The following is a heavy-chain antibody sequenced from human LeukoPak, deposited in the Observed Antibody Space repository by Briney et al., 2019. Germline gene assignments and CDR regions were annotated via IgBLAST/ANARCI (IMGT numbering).Heavy chain of an antibody. V-gene: IGHV4-39*01. CDR2: IYYSGST. D-gene: IGHD6-13*01. CDR3: ARHPPYSSSCFDY. Sequence: PSETLSLTCTVSGGSISSSSYYWGWIRQPPGKGLEWIGSIYYSGSTYYNPSLKSRVTISVDTSKNQFSLKLSSVTAADTAVYYYARHPPYSSSCFDYWGQGTLVTVSS. J-gene: IGHJ4*02. CDR1: GGSISSSSYY.